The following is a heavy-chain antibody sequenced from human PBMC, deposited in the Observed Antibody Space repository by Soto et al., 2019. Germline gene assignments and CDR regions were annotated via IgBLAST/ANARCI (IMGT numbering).Heavy chain of an antibody. V-gene: IGHV3-23*01. CDR1: GFTFSSYA. CDR2: ISGSGGSA. Sequence: EVQLLDSGGGLVQPGGSLRLSCAASGFTFSSYAMSWVRQAPGKELEWVSTISGSGGSAYYADSMKARLTISRDNSKNTLYLQMNCLRAEDTAVYYCAKEGGSGWYFFDYWGQGTLVTVSS. D-gene: IGHD6-19*01. CDR3: AKEGGSGWYFFDY. J-gene: IGHJ4*02.